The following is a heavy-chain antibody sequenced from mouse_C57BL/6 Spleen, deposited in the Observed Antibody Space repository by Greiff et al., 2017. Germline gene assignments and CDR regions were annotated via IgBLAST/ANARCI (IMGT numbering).Heavy chain of an antibody. Sequence: EVMLVESGGGLVKPGGSLKLSCAASGFTFSSYAMSWVRQTPEKRLEWVATISDGGSYTYYPDNVKGRFTISRDNAKNNLYLQMSHLKSEDTAMYYCARYPITTVVAHWYFDVWGTGTTVTVSS. CDR1: GFTFSSYA. CDR3: ARYPITTVVAHWYFDV. V-gene: IGHV5-4*03. J-gene: IGHJ1*03. D-gene: IGHD1-1*01. CDR2: ISDGGSYT.